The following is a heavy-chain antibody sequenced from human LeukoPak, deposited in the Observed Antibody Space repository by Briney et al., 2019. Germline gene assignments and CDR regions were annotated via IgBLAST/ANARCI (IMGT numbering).Heavy chain of an antibody. CDR1: GYTFTSYG. CDR2: ISAYNGNT. CDR3: ARDRLGYSYGSGSFPGFFDY. Sequence: GASVKVSCKASGYTFTSYGISWVRQAPGQGLEWMGWISAYNGNTNYAQKLQGRVTMTTDTSTSTAYMELRSLRSDDTAVYYCARDRLGYSYGSGSFPGFFDYWGQGTLVTVPS. J-gene: IGHJ4*02. V-gene: IGHV1-18*04. D-gene: IGHD3-10*01.